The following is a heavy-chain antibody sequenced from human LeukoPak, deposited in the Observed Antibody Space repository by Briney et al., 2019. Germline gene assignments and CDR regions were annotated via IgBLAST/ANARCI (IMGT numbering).Heavy chain of an antibody. CDR2: IIPIFGTA. V-gene: IGHV1-69*13. D-gene: IGHD3-3*01. CDR3: ATSPITIFGVVTWSEVDY. J-gene: IGHJ4*02. CDR1: GGTFSSYA. Sequence: SVKVSCKASGGTFSSYAISWVRQAPGQGLEWMGGIIPIFGTANYAQKFQGRVTITADESTSTAYMELSSLRSEDTAVYYCATSPITIFGVVTWSEVDYWGQGTLVTVSS.